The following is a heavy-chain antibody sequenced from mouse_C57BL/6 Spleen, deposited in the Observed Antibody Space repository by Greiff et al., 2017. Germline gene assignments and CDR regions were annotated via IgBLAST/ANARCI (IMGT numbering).Heavy chain of an antibody. CDR3: ARDNYDYAMDY. Sequence: VQLQQSVAELVRPGASVKLSCTASGFNFKNTYMHWVKQRPEQGLEWIGRIDPANGNTKYAPKFQGKATITADTSSNTAYLQLSNLTSEDTAIYYGARDNYDYAMDYWGQGTSVTVSS. V-gene: IGHV14-3*01. CDR2: IDPANGNT. CDR1: GFNFKNTY. D-gene: IGHD1-3*01. J-gene: IGHJ4*01.